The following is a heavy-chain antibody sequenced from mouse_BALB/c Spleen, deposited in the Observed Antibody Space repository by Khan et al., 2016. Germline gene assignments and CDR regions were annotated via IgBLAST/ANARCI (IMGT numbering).Heavy chain of an antibody. CDR1: GFTFSSFG. J-gene: IGHJ3*01. CDR3: AREKFLGFAY. Sequence: EVELVESGGGLVQPGGSRKLSCAASGFTFSSFGMHWVRQAPEKGLEWVAYISSGSSTIYYADTVKGRFTISRDNPKNTLFLQMTSLRSEDTAMYYCAREKFLGFAYWGQGTLVTVSA. V-gene: IGHV5-17*02. D-gene: IGHD2-10*02. CDR2: ISSGSSTI.